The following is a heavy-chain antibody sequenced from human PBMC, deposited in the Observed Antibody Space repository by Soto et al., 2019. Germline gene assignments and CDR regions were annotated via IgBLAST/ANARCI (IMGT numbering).Heavy chain of an antibody. V-gene: IGHV3-30-3*01. J-gene: IGHJ6*02. CDR1: GFTFSSYA. D-gene: IGHD4-4*01. CDR3: VRQAKLTTVTANFGYYYGLDV. Sequence: GGSLRLSCAASGFTFSSYAMHWVRQAPGKGLEWVAVISYDGSNKYYEDSVKGRFTISRDTSKNTLYLQMNSLRAEDTTVYYCVRQAKLTTVTANFGYYYGLDVWGQGTTVTVSS. CDR2: ISYDGSNK.